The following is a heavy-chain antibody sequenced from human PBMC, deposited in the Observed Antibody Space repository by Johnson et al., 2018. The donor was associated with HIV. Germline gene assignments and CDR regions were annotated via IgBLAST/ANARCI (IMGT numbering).Heavy chain of an antibody. V-gene: IGHV3-33*01. CDR2: IWYDASKK. J-gene: IGHJ3*01. D-gene: IGHD2-8*02. CDR1: RFTFDSYG. CDR3: ARDRGYWDAFDV. Sequence: QMLLVESGGGVVQPGGSLRLSCAASRFTFDSYGMHWVRQAPGRGLECLAVIWYDASKKYYADSMKGRFTISRDKAKNSLYLQMNSLRVEDTAVYYCARDRGYWDAFDVWGQGTMVTVSS.